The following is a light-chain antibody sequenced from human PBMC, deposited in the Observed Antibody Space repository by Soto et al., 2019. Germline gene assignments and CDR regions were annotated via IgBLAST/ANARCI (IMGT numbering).Light chain of an antibody. CDR2: GAS. CDR3: QQFQKWPLT. Sequence: EIVMTQSPATVSVSPGERATLSCRASESANSNLAWYQQKPGQAPRLLIYGASTRATGIPARFSGSGSGTEFTLTISSLQSEDFAVYYCQQFQKWPLTFGGGTKAEIK. J-gene: IGKJ4*01. V-gene: IGKV3-15*01. CDR1: ESANSN.